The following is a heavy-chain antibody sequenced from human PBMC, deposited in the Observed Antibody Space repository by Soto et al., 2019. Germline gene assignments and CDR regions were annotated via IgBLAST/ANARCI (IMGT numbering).Heavy chain of an antibody. CDR3: ARKVDIVATMVFDY. CDR2: IYYSGST. J-gene: IGHJ4*02. CDR1: GGSPSRSSYF. V-gene: IGHV4-39*01. D-gene: IGHD5-12*01. Sequence: ASETLSLPCTVSGGSPSRSSYFVGWIRQPPGKGLEWIGSIYYSGSTYYNPSLKSRVTISVDTSKNQFSLKLSSVTAADTAVYYCARKVDIVATMVFDYWGQRTSVPVSS.